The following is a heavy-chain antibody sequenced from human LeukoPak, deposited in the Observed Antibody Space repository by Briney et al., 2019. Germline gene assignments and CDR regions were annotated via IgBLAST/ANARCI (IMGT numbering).Heavy chain of an antibody. V-gene: IGHV3-33*08. Sequence: PGRSLRLSCRASGFTISNYGMHWVPHTPGKGLEWVAVIWYDGSNQYHTDSVKGRFTISRDNSQNTLYLQMNNLRAGDTAVYYCARAGGSSFDYYYYAMDVWGQGTTVTVSS. J-gene: IGHJ6*02. CDR3: ARAGGSSFDYYYYAMDV. CDR2: IWYDGSNQ. CDR1: GFTISNYG. D-gene: IGHD6-13*01.